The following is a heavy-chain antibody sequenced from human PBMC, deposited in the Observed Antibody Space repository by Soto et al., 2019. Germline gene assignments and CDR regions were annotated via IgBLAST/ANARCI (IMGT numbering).Heavy chain of an antibody. Sequence: QGQLVESGGGLVKPGGSRRLSCAASGFTFRYYYMTWIRQAPGKGLEWLSYISGRSSYTRYADSVKGRFTVSRDNANNSPCMRINSLRAVATAVNYCARRPKQWRGQTQYNWFDPWGPGTMVTVSS. CDR3: ARRPKQWRGQTQYNWFDP. V-gene: IGHV3-11*05. J-gene: IGHJ5*02. D-gene: IGHD6-19*01. CDR2: ISGRSSYT. CDR1: GFTFRYYY.